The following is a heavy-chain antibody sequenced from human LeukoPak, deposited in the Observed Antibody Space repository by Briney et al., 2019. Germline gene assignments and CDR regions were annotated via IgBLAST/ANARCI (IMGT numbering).Heavy chain of an antibody. D-gene: IGHD2-15*01. Sequence: GGSLRLSCAASGFTFSTYGLHWVRQAPGKGLEWVAVISYDGSNTYYADSVRGRFTISRDNSKNTLYLQMNSLRAEDTAVYYCAKGDCSGGSCYGDYFDYWGQGTLVTVSS. V-gene: IGHV3-30*02. J-gene: IGHJ4*02. CDR3: AKGDCSGGSCYGDYFDY. CDR2: ISYDGSNT. CDR1: GFTFSTYG.